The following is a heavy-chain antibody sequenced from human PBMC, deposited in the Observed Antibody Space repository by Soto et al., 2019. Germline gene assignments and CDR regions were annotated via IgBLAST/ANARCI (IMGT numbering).Heavy chain of an antibody. CDR3: ARVGYSSSWPLDS. Sequence: EVQLVESGGGLVKPGGSLRVSCAASGFTFSSYSMDWVRQAPGKGLEWVSSISSGSSYIYYADSVKGRFTISRNNAKKSLFLQMNSLRAEDTAVYYCARVGYSSSWPLDSWGQGTLVSVSS. D-gene: IGHD6-13*01. CDR1: GFTFSSYS. J-gene: IGHJ4*02. V-gene: IGHV3-21*01. CDR2: ISSGSSYI.